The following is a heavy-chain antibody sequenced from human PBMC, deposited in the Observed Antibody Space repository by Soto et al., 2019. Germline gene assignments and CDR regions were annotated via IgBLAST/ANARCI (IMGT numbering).Heavy chain of an antibody. Sequence: SETLSLTCTVSGGSISSYYWSWIRQPPGKGLEWIGYIYYSGSTNYNPSLKSRVTISVDTSKNQFSLKLSSVTAADTAVYYCCKMTTVTYCDYWGQGTLVTVSS. CDR3: CKMTTVTYCDY. CDR1: GGSISSYY. D-gene: IGHD4-17*01. V-gene: IGHV4-59*01. CDR2: IYYSGST. J-gene: IGHJ4*02.